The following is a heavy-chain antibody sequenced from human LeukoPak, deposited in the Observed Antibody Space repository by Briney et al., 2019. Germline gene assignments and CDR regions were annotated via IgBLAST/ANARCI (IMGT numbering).Heavy chain of an antibody. CDR1: EFSVGSNY. Sequence: GGSLRLSCAASEFSVGSNYMTWVRQAPGKGLEWVSLIYSGGSTYYADSVKGRFTISRDNSKNTLYLQMASLRDEDMGVYYCARVGPETAFDYWGQGTLVTVSS. CDR3: ARVGPETAFDY. V-gene: IGHV3-66*01. J-gene: IGHJ4*02. D-gene: IGHD1-14*01. CDR2: IYSGGST.